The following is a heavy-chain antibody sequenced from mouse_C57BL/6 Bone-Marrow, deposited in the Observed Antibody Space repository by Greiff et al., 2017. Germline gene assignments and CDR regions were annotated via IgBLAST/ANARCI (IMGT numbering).Heavy chain of an antibody. D-gene: IGHD2-1*01. CDR2: IDPENGDT. CDR3: TYYHGNFEGFAY. Sequence: EVQLVESGAELVRPGASVKLSCTASGFNIKDDYMHWVKQRPEQGLEWIGWIDPENGDTEYASKFQGKATITADTSSNTAYLQLSSLTSEDTAVYYCTYYHGNFEGFAYWGQGTLVTVSA. V-gene: IGHV14-4*01. J-gene: IGHJ3*01. CDR1: GFNIKDDY.